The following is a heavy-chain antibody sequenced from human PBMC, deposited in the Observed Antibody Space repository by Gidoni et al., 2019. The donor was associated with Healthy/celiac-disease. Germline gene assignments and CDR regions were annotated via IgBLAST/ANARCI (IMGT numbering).Heavy chain of an antibody. Sequence: EVQLVESGGGLVQPGGSLRLSCAASGFTFSSYSMNWVRQAPGKGLEWVSYISSSSSTIYYADSVKGRFTISRDNAKNSLYLQMNSLRAEDTAVYYCARDHWGGAFDIWGQGTMVTVSS. D-gene: IGHD3-16*01. CDR3: ARDHWGGAFDI. V-gene: IGHV3-48*04. J-gene: IGHJ3*02. CDR1: GFTFSSYS. CDR2: ISSSSSTI.